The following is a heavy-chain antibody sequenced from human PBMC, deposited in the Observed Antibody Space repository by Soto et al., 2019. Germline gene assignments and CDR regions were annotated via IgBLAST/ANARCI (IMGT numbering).Heavy chain of an antibody. J-gene: IGHJ4*02. D-gene: IGHD3-3*02. CDR2: IWYDGSSK. CDR1: GFTFSSYG. CDR3: ARDFVLPFWGFDY. Sequence: QVQLVESGGGVVQPGGSLRLSCAASGFTFSSYGMHWGRQAPGKGLEWVAGIWYDGSSKYYADSVRGRFTISRDKTKNTLYLQRNSLRAEDAALYYCARDFVLPFWGFDYWGQGTLVTVSS. V-gene: IGHV3-33*01.